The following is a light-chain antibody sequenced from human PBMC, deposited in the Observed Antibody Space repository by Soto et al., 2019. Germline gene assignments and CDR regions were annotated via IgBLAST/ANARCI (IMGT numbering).Light chain of an antibody. J-gene: IGKJ1*01. CDR1: QNISSY. CDR3: QQSYSTPPWT. V-gene: IGKV1-39*01. Sequence: DIQMTQSPSSLSASVGDRVTITCRASQNISSYLNWYQQKPGKAPRLLIYAASSLQSGVPSRFSGTGSGTDFTLTISSLQPEDFAAYYCQQSYSTPPWTFGQGTKLEIK. CDR2: AAS.